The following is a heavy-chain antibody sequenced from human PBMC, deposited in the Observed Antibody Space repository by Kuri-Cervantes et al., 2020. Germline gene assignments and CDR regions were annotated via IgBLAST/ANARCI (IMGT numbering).Heavy chain of an antibody. CDR1: GGSISSSNW. V-gene: IGHV4-4*02. CDR2: IYHSGTT. D-gene: IGHD2-15*01. Sequence: SEILSFTCAVSGGSISSSNWWSWVRQPPGKGLEWIGEIYHSGTTNYNPPLKSRVTISIDTSKNQFSLKLSSVTAANTAVYYCAKTSGGGLGYSLYYGMDVWGQGTTVTVSS. J-gene: IGHJ6*02. CDR3: AKTSGGGLGYSLYYGMDV.